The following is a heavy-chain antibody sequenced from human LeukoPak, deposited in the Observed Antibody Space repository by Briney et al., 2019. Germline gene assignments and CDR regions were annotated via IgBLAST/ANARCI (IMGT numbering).Heavy chain of an antibody. V-gene: IGHV3-23*01. CDR3: AKDVYNWNFYFDY. CDR1: GGSFSGYY. Sequence: ETLSLTCAVYGGSFSGYYWSWVRQAPGKGMEWVSDISASGYSTYYAVSVKCPFTISRDNSKKTLYLQMNSLRAEDTSIFYCAKDVYNWNFYFDYWGQGTLVTVSS. CDR2: ISASGYST. D-gene: IGHD1-7*01. J-gene: IGHJ4*02.